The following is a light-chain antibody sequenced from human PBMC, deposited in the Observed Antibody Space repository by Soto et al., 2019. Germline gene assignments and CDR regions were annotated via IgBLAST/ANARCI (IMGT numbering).Light chain of an antibody. CDR1: QSISNY. CDR3: QQTVSTPRT. V-gene: IGKV1-39*01. CDR2: VTS. J-gene: IGKJ1*01. Sequence: DIQMTQSPSSLSASVGDRVTITCRASQSISNYLNWYQQKPGKAPKLLIHVTSSLQSGVPSRFSGSGSGTDYTLTISSLQPEDFATYFCQQTVSTPRTFGQGTKVEIK.